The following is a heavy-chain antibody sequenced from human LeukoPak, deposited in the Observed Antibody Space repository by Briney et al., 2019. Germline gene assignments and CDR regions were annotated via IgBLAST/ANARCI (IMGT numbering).Heavy chain of an antibody. J-gene: IGHJ4*02. D-gene: IGHD4-23*01. CDR1: GFTFSSYA. Sequence: GGSLRLSCAASGFTFSSYAMHWVRQAPGKGLEWVAVISYDGSNKYYADSVKGRFTISRDNSKNTLYLQMNSLRAEDTAVYYCARDLYDYGGNYFDYWGQGTLVTVSS. CDR2: ISYDGSNK. V-gene: IGHV3-30*01. CDR3: ARDLYDYGGNYFDY.